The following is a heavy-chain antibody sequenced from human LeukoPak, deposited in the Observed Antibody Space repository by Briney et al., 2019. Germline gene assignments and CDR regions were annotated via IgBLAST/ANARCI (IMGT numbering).Heavy chain of an antibody. J-gene: IGHJ4*02. CDR1: GYTFTGDY. Sequence: ASVKVSCKASGYTFTGDYIHWVRQAPGQGLERMGWINPNNGGTNYAQKFQGRVTMTRDTSISTAYMELNRLTSDDTAVYYCARDKYTGYETFDYWGQGTPVTVSS. V-gene: IGHV1-2*02. CDR2: INPNNGGT. CDR3: ARDKYTGYETFDY. D-gene: IGHD5-12*01.